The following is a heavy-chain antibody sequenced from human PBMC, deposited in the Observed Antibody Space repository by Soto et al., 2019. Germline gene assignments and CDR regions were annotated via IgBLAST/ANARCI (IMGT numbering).Heavy chain of an antibody. J-gene: IGHJ6*02. CDR3: SREGDFTVYDSASYYFYGMDF. Sequence: ASVKVSCKASGYTLTSSDSNWVRQAPGQGLEWMGWMNPNTGNSGFAQKFQGRDTMTSDTSISTDSMELSSLRSEDSAVYYCSREGDFTVYDSASYYFYGMDFWGQGTTVTVSS. CDR1: GYTLTSSD. CDR2: MNPNTGNS. D-gene: IGHD5-12*01. V-gene: IGHV1-8*01.